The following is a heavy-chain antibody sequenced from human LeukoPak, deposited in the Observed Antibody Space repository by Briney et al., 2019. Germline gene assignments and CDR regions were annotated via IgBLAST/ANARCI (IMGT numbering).Heavy chain of an antibody. D-gene: IGHD2-21*01. V-gene: IGHV3-30*02. Sequence: TRGSLRLSCAASGFTFSSYGMHWVRQAPGKGLEWVAFIRYDGSNKYYADSVKGRFTISRDNSKNTLYLQMNSLRAEDTAVYYCAKFLPTHIVVANYYFDYWGQGTLVTVSS. CDR3: AKFLPTHIVVANYYFDY. J-gene: IGHJ4*02. CDR1: GFTFSSYG. CDR2: IRYDGSNK.